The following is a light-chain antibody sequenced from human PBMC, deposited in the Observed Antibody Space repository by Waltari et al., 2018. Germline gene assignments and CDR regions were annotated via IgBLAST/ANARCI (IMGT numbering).Light chain of an antibody. V-gene: IGKV3-11*01. CDR2: DTS. CDR1: QSVSNY. J-gene: IGKJ4*01. Sequence: ELVLTPSPAKLSLSPGERATISCRASQSVSNYLAWYQQKPGQAPTLLIYDTSNRATDIPARFSGSGSGTDFTLTITSLEPGDSAIYYCQQRAKWPLTFGGGTRVETK. CDR3: QQRAKWPLT.